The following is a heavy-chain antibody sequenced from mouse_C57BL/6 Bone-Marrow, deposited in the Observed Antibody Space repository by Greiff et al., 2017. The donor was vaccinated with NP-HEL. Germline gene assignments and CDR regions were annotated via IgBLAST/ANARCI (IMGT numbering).Heavy chain of an antibody. J-gene: IGHJ3*01. V-gene: IGHV1-55*01. CDR2: IYPGSGST. CDR3: ARFGKDGYYPNPEVAY. Sequence: QVQLQQPGAELVKPGASVKMSCKASGYTFTSYWITWVKQRPGQGLEWIGDIYPGSGSTNYNEKFKSKATVTVDTSSSTAYMQLSSLTSEDSAVYYCARFGKDGYYPNPEVAYWGQGTLVTVSA. CDR1: GYTFTSYW. D-gene: IGHD2-3*01.